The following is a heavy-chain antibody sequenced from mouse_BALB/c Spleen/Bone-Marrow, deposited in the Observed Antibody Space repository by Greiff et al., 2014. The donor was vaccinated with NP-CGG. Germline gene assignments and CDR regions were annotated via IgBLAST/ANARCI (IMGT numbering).Heavy chain of an antibody. D-gene: IGHD4-1*02. V-gene: IGHV5-6*01. CDR1: GFTFSSYG. CDR2: VNNGGTYT. Sequence: EVMLVESGGDLVKPGGSLKLSCAASGFTFSSYGMSWVRQAPDKRLEWVATVNNGGTYTYYPDSVKGRFTISRDNAKNTLYLQMGSLKSEDTAMYYCALNWDSAYWGQGTLVTVSA. J-gene: IGHJ3*01. CDR3: ALNWDSAY.